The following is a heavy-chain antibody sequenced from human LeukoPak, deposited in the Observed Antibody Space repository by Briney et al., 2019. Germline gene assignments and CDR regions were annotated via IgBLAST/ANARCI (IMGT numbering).Heavy chain of an antibody. J-gene: IGHJ6*03. Sequence: ASVKVSCKASGYTFTGYYMHGVRRAPGQRLKWMGWINPYSGGTKHDNKFQGRITMTRATSISTAYMELIRLRSDDTAVYYCARVAAEAVGGPGAIGFGWLRRDDYYMDVWGKGATVTVSS. D-gene: IGHD2-2*02. V-gene: IGHV1-2*07. CDR1: GYTFTGYY. CDR2: INPYSGGT. CDR3: ARVAAEAVGGPGAIGFGWLRRDDYYMDV.